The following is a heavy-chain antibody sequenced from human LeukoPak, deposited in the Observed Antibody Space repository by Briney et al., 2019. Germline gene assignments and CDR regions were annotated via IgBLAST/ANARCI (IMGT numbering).Heavy chain of an antibody. CDR3: AKARGYYDSSGYSPFDY. Sequence: KTGGSLRLSCAASGFTFSSYGMHWVRQAPGKGLEWVAVISYDGSNKYYADSVKGRFTISRDNSKDTLYLQMNSLRAEDTAVYYCAKARGYYDSSGYSPFDYWGQGTLVTVSS. D-gene: IGHD3-22*01. CDR2: ISYDGSNK. J-gene: IGHJ4*02. V-gene: IGHV3-30*18. CDR1: GFTFSSYG.